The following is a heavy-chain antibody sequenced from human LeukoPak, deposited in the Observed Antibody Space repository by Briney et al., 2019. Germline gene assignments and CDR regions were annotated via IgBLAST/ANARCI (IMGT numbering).Heavy chain of an antibody. CDR1: GYTFTSYY. D-gene: IGHD3-22*01. CDR2: INPSGGST. Sequence: ASVKVSCKASGYTFTSYYMHWVRQAPGQGLEWMGIINPSGGSTSYAQKFQGRVTMTRDMSTSTVYMELSSLRSEDTAVYYCAREIFPRYYYDSSGTFDYWGQATLVTVSS. V-gene: IGHV1-46*01. J-gene: IGHJ4*02. CDR3: AREIFPRYYYDSSGTFDY.